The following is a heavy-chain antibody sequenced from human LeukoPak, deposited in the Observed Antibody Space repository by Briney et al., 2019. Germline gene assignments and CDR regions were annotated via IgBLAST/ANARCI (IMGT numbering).Heavy chain of an antibody. Sequence: PSETLSLTCTVSGGSISSYYWSWIRQPPGKGLEWIGYIYYSGSTNYNPSLKSRVTISVDTSKNQFSLKLSSVTAADTAVYYCAGHEPDDAFDIWGQGTMVTVSS. V-gene: IGHV4-59*01. J-gene: IGHJ3*02. CDR2: IYYSGST. CDR1: GGSISSYY. CDR3: AGHEPDDAFDI.